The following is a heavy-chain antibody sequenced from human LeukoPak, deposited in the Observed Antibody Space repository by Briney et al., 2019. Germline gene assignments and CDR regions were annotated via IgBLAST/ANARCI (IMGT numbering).Heavy chain of an antibody. CDR1: GFTFSSYG. V-gene: IGHV3-30*18. D-gene: IGHD3-3*01. Sequence: GRSLRLSCAASGFTFSSYGMHWVRQAPGKGLEWVAVIWYGGSNKYYADSVKGRFTISRDNSKNTLYLQMNSLRAEDTAVYYCAKAHRAYYDFWSGSNDAFDTWGQGTMVTVSS. CDR3: AKAHRAYYDFWSGSNDAFDT. CDR2: IWYGGSNK. J-gene: IGHJ3*02.